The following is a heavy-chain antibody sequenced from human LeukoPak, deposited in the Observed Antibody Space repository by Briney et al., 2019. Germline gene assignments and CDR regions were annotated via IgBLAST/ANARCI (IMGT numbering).Heavy chain of an antibody. CDR2: LSPDGSSS. CDR1: GFTFSTCW. V-gene: IGHV3-74*01. J-gene: IGHJ4*02. Sequence: GGSLRLSCAASGFTFSTCWMHWVRQAPEKGLVWVSRLSPDGSSSIYADSVKGRFTVSRDNAKNTLYLQMNSLRAEDTAVYYCTRSPSLGGNYWGFDYWGQGTLVTVSS. CDR3: TRSPSLGGNYWGFDY. D-gene: IGHD1-26*01.